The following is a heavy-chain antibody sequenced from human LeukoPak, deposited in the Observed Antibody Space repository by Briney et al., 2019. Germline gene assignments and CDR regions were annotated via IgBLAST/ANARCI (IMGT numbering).Heavy chain of an antibody. CDR3: AKDWHILTGRNCFDP. V-gene: IGHV1-18*01. Sequence: ASVRVSCKASGYTFNNYGISWVRQAPGQGLEWMGWVSPYNGDTNYAQKFRGRVTMSTDTSTGTAYMELRSPRFDDTAIYYCAKDWHILTGRNCFDPWGHGTLVTVSS. D-gene: IGHD3-9*01. CDR2: VSPYNGDT. CDR1: GYTFNNYG. J-gene: IGHJ5*02.